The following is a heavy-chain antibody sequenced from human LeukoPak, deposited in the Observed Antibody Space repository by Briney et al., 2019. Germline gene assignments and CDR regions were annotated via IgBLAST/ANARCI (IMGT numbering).Heavy chain of an antibody. CDR3: ARGSISIAVAADAFDI. D-gene: IGHD6-19*01. J-gene: IGHJ3*02. CDR2: MSSSSKYI. Sequence: GGSLRLSCAASGFTFSSYSMNWVRQAPGKGLEWVSSMSSSSKYIYYADSVKGRFTISRDNAKNSLFLQMNSLRADDTAVYYCARGSISIAVAADAFDIWGQGTMVTVSS. CDR1: GFTFSSYS. V-gene: IGHV3-21*01.